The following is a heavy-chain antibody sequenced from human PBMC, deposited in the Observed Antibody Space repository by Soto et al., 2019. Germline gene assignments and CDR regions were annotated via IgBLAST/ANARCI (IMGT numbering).Heavy chain of an antibody. CDR1: GGSISSSSYY. CDR2: IYYSGST. J-gene: IGHJ3*02. Sequence: QLQLQESGPGLVKPSETLSLTCTVSGGSISSSSYYWGWILQPPGKGMEWIGSIYYSGSTYYNPSLKGRVTISVDTSKNQFSLKLSSVTAADTAVYYCARLAMVRGVIIPGAFDIWGQGTMVTVSS. V-gene: IGHV4-39*01. D-gene: IGHD3-10*01. CDR3: ARLAMVRGVIIPGAFDI.